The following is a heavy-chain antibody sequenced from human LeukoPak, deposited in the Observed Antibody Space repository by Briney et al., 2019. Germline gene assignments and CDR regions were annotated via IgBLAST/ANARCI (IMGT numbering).Heavy chain of an antibody. CDR2: IYYSGST. CDR3: ARDLERYYFDY. J-gene: IGHJ4*02. Sequence: PSETLSLTCAVYGGSFSGYYWSWIRQPPGKGLEWIGYIYYSGSTNYNPSLKSRVTISVDTSKNQFSLKLSSVTAADTAVYYCARDLERYYFDYWGQGTLVTVSS. CDR1: GGSFSGYY. D-gene: IGHD1-1*01. V-gene: IGHV4-59*01.